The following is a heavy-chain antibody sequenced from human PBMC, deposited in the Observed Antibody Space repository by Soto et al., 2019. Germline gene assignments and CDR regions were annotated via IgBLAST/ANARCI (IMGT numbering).Heavy chain of an antibody. Sequence: QVQLVESGGGVVQPGRSLRLSCAASGFTFSSYGMHWVRQAPGKGLEWVAVISYDGSNKYYADSVKGRFTISRDNSENTLYLQMNSLRAEDTAVYYCAKSKDVDIVASAFGYWGQGTLVTVSS. V-gene: IGHV3-30*18. CDR3: AKSKDVDIVASAFGY. D-gene: IGHD5-12*01. CDR2: ISYDGSNK. CDR1: GFTFSSYG. J-gene: IGHJ4*02.